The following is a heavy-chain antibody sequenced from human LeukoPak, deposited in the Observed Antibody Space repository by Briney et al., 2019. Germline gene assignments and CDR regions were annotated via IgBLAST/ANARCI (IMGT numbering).Heavy chain of an antibody. CDR3: AREDPALHAFDM. CDR2: MNPNSGNT. J-gene: IGHJ3*02. Sequence: ASVKVSCKASGYTFTSYDINWVRQATGQGLEWMGWMNPNSGNTGYAQKFQGRVTMTRDTSTSTVYMELSSLRSEDTAVYYCAREDPALHAFDMWGQGTMVTVSS. CDR1: GYTFTSYD. V-gene: IGHV1-8*02.